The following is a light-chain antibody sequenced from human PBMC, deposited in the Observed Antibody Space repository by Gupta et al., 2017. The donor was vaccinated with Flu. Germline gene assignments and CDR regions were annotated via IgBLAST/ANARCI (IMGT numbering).Light chain of an antibody. J-gene: IGKJ2*03. CDR2: GAS. CDR1: QSVSSNF. Sequence: EIVFTQSPGTLSLSPGERATLSCRASQSVSSNFLAWYQQKPGQAPRLLIYGASSRATGIPDRFSGSGSGTDFTLTISRLEPEDVAVYFCQQYGSSPESFGQGTKLEIK. V-gene: IGKV3-20*01. CDR3: QQYGSSPES.